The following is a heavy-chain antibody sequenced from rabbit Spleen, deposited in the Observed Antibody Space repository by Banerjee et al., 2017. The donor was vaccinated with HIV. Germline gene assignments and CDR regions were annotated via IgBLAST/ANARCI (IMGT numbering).Heavy chain of an antibody. D-gene: IGHD8-1*01. CDR1: GFDFSSYY. CDR3: AREGGTGGSYFAL. Sequence: QEQLTETGGGLVQPGGSLTLSCKASGFDFSSYYMCWVRQAPGKGLELIACIYNGDGTTWYANWVNGRFTISRSTNLNTVDLKMTSLTAADTATYFCAREGGTGGSYFALWGPGTLVTVS. CDR2: IYNGDGTT. V-gene: IGHV1S43*01. J-gene: IGHJ4*01.